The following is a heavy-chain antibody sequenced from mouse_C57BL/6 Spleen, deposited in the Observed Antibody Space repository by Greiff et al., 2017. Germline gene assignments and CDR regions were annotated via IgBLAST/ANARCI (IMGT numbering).Heavy chain of an antibody. CDR3: YYGIYVRAMDY. D-gene: IGHD2-1*01. V-gene: IGHV1-82*01. J-gene: IGHJ4*01. CDR1: GYAFSSSW. CDR2: IYPGDGDT. Sequence: VQLQQSGPELVKPGASVKISCKASGYAFSSSWMNWVKQRPGKGLEWIGRIYPGDGDTNYNGKFKGKATLTADKSSSTAYMQLSSLTSEDSAVYFCYYGIYVRAMDYWGQGTSVTVSS.